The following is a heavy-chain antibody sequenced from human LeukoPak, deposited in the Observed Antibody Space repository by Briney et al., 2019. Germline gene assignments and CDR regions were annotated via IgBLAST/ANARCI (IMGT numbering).Heavy chain of an antibody. CDR3: ARHKTRTRAFDI. Sequence: SETLSLTCTVSGGSIRSYYWSWIRQPPGKGLEWIGNIYDRRSTNYNPSLKSRITMSVDTSKNQFSLKLGSVTAADTAVFYCARHKTRTRAFDIWGQGTMVTVSS. D-gene: IGHD1-14*01. CDR1: GGSIRSYY. J-gene: IGHJ3*02. CDR2: IYDRRST. V-gene: IGHV4-59*08.